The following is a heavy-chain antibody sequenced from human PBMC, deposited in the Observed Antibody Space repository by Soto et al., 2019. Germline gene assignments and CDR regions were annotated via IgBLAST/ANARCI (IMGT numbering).Heavy chain of an antibody. D-gene: IGHD6-19*01. V-gene: IGHV4-39*01. CDR3: ARHVQNKQWLVRWFDP. J-gene: IGHJ5*02. Sequence: QLQLQESGPGLVKPSETLSLTCTVSGGSISSSSYYWGWIRQPPGKGLEWIGSIYYSGSTYYNPSLKSRVTISVDTSKNQFSLKLSSVTAADTAVYYCARHVQNKQWLVRWFDPWGQGTLVTVSS. CDR2: IYYSGST. CDR1: GGSISSSSYY.